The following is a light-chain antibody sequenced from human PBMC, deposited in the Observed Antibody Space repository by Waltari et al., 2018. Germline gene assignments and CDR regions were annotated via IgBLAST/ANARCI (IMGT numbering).Light chain of an antibody. Sequence: DIVMTQSPDSLAVSLCEKATINSKSNQSIQYNSNNKNYLASYQQKPGQPLKLFFYWTSSRESGVPDRFSGSGSGTDFTLTIGSLQAEDVAVYYCQQYYTAPYTFGQGTKLEIK. CDR3: QQYYTAPYT. J-gene: IGKJ2*01. V-gene: IGKV4-1*01. CDR2: WTS. CDR1: QSIQYNSNNKNY.